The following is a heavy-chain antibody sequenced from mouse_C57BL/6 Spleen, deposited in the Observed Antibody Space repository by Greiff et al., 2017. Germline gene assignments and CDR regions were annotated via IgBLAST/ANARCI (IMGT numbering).Heavy chain of an antibody. CDR3: ARYDGYDDVPFAY. J-gene: IGHJ3*01. D-gene: IGHD2-3*01. Sequence: VQLQQPGAELVKPGASVKLSCKASGYTFTSYWMHWVKQRPGQGLEWIGMIHPNSGSTNYNEKFKSKATLTVDKSSSTAYMQLSSLTSEDSAVYYCARYDGYDDVPFAYWGQGPLVTVST. V-gene: IGHV1-64*01. CDR1: GYTFTSYW. CDR2: IHPNSGST.